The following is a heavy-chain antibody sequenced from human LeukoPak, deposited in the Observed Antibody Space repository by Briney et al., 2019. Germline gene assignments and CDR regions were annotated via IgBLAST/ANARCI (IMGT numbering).Heavy chain of an antibody. CDR2: INSDGSST. CDR3: AREGGYSHAFDY. Sequence: GGSLRLSCAASGFTFSSYWMYWVRQAPGKGLVWVSRINSDGSSTSHADSVKGRFTISRDNAKNTLYLQMNSLRAEDTAVYYCAREGGYSHAFDYWGQGPLVTVSS. V-gene: IGHV3-74*01. D-gene: IGHD3-22*01. CDR1: GFTFSSYW. J-gene: IGHJ4*02.